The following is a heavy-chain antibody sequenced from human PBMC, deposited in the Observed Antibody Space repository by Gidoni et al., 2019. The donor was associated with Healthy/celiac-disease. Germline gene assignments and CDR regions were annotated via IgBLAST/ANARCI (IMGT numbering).Heavy chain of an antibody. CDR1: GFTFISYA. J-gene: IGHJ2*01. V-gene: IGHV3-23*01. CDR3: AKRGGITMIVVENWYFDL. Sequence: EVPLLESGGGLVQPGGSLRLSCAASGFTFISYARSWGRQAPGKGLEWVSAISGSGGSTYYADSVKGRFTISRDNSKNTLYLQMNSLRAEDTAVYYCAKRGGITMIVVENWYFDLWGRGTLVTVSS. CDR2: ISGSGGST. D-gene: IGHD3-22*01.